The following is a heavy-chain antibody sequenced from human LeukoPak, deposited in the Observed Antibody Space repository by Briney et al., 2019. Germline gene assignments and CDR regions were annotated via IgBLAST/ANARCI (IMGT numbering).Heavy chain of an antibody. CDR2: IYYSGST. D-gene: IGHD3-16*01. V-gene: IGHV4-59*01. CDR3: ARDGEYYGIDY. J-gene: IGHJ4*02. CDR1: GGSISSYY. Sequence: SETLSLTCTVSGGSISSYYWSWIRQPPGKGLDWIGYIYYSGSTNYNPSLKSRVTISLDTSKNQFSLKLSSVTAADTAVYYCARDGEYYGIDYWGQGTLVTVSS.